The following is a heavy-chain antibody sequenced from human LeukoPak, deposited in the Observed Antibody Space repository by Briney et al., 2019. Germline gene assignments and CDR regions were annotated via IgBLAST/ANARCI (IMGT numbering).Heavy chain of an antibody. D-gene: IGHD2-15*01. CDR2: INPNNGRT. V-gene: IGHV1-2*02. Sequence: ASVKVSCKTSGYTFSVYYMHWVRQAPGQGLEWMGRINPNNGRTSYAQKFQGRVSMTRDTSISTAYMELSSLRSEDTAVYYCARGGKIHCSGGSCYFGYWGQGTLVTVSS. CDR1: GYTFSVYY. CDR3: ARGGKIHCSGGSCYFGY. J-gene: IGHJ4*02.